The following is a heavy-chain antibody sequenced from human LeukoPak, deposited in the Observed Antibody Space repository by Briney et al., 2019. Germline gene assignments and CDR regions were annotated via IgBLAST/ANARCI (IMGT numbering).Heavy chain of an antibody. Sequence: SETLSLTCTVSGGSISSYYWSWIRQPPGKGLEWIGYFYYSGSTNYNPSLKSRVTISVDTSKNQFSLKLSSVTAADTAVYYCARRSVDTAMFNAFDIWGQGTMVTVSS. V-gene: IGHV4-59*01. CDR1: GGSISSYY. D-gene: IGHD5-18*01. J-gene: IGHJ3*02. CDR2: FYYSGST. CDR3: ARRSVDTAMFNAFDI.